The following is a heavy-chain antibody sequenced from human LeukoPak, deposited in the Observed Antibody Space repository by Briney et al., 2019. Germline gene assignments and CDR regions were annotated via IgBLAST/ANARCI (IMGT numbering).Heavy chain of an antibody. CDR2: LRGDGET. Sequence: GSLRLSCAASGFTFSDYAMSWVRQAPAGGLEWVSSLRGDGETFYADSVKGRFTLSRDHSTNTVFLQLHNLRVEDTAVYYCAKASWVSSADAVLWGQGTLVTVSS. CDR3: AKASWVSSADAVL. V-gene: IGHV3-23*01. D-gene: IGHD3-16*01. CDR1: GFTFSDYA. J-gene: IGHJ4*02.